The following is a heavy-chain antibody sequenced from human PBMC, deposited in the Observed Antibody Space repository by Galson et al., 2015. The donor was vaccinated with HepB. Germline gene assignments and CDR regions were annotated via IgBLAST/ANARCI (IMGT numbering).Heavy chain of an antibody. Sequence: SLRLSCAASGFTFSNAWMSWVRQAPGKGLEWVGRIKSKTDGGTTDYAAPVKGRFTISRDDSKNTLYLQMNSLKTEDTAVYYCTTHHREGGGYYYDSSGYPGAFDYWGQGTLVTVSS. V-gene: IGHV3-15*01. J-gene: IGHJ4*02. CDR3: TTHHREGGGYYYDSSGYPGAFDY. CDR1: GFTFSNAW. CDR2: IKSKTDGGTT. D-gene: IGHD3-22*01.